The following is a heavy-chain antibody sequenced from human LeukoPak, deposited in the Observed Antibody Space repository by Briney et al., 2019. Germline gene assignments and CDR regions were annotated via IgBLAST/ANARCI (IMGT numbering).Heavy chain of an antibody. V-gene: IGHV4-39*01. CDR3: ARQRSGWVFEN. J-gene: IGHJ4*02. CDR1: GGSISSTIYY. D-gene: IGHD6-19*01. CDR2: IHYSGNT. Sequence: SETLSLTCTVSGGSISSTIYYWAWLRQPPGKGLEWIGSIHYSGNTYYNPSLQSRATMSVDTSKNQFSLRLTSVTAADTTVYYCARQRSGWVFENWGQGTLVTVSS.